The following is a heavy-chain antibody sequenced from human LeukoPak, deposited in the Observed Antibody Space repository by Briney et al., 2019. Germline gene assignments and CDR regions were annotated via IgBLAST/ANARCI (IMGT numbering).Heavy chain of an antibody. CDR3: ARSWYYYDSSGYHAFDI. CDR1: GFTFSSYS. CDR2: ISSSSSYI. J-gene: IGHJ3*02. D-gene: IGHD3-22*01. Sequence: PGGSLRLSCAASGFTFSSYSVNWVRQAPGKGLEWVSSISSSSSYIYYADSVKGRFTISRDNAKNSLYLQMNSLRAEDTAVYYCARSWYYYDSSGYHAFDIWGQGTMVTVSS. V-gene: IGHV3-21*01.